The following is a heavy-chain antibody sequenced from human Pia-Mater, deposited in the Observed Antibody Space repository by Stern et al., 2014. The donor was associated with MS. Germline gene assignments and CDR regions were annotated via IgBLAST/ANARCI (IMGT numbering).Heavy chain of an antibody. CDR2: IGPTSGAT. CDR1: GYTFTGHY. Sequence: QVQLVESGAEVRKPGASVKVSCKASGYTFTGHYVHWVRRAPGQGLEWMGRIGPTSGATNFAQKFQGRVTLTRDTSISTAYMELSSLTSDDTAVYYCARQYSSYPDYWGQGTLVTVSS. V-gene: IGHV1-2*06. CDR3: ARQYSSYPDY. D-gene: IGHD4-11*01. J-gene: IGHJ4*02.